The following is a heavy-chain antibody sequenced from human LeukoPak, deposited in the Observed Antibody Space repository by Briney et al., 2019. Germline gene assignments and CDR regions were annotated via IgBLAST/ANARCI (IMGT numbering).Heavy chain of an antibody. Sequence: GGSLRLSCAASGFTFSIYAMSWVRQAPGKGLEWVSAISGSGGSTYYADSVKGRFTISRDNSKNTLFLQMNSLRAEDTAVYYCARSYNSGWYVVDYWGQGTLVTVSS. CDR2: ISGSGGST. CDR1: GFTFSIYA. CDR3: ARSYNSGWYVVDY. V-gene: IGHV3-23*01. J-gene: IGHJ4*02. D-gene: IGHD6-19*01.